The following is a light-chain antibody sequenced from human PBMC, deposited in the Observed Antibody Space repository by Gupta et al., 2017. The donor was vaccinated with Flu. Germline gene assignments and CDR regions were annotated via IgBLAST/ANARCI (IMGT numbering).Light chain of an antibody. CDR2: DVN. CDR1: SSDIGGYNS. CDR3: SSYTSSTTLV. J-gene: IGLJ3*02. Sequence: QSALTQPASVSASPGRSITISCTGTSSDIGGYNSVSWYQQHPGKAPKVMIYDVNNRPSGVSNRFSGSKSGNTASLTVSGLQAEDEADYYCSSYTSSTTLVFGGGTKLTVL. V-gene: IGLV2-14*01.